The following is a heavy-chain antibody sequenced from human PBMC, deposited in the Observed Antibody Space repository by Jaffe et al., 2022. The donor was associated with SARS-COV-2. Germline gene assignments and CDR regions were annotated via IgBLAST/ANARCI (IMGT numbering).Heavy chain of an antibody. CDR2: INSDNSRI. D-gene: IGHD3-16*01. V-gene: IGHV3-48*02. CDR3: VRDKNWAFDY. J-gene: IGHJ4*02. CDR1: GFTFSSYS. Sequence: EVQLVESGGGLVQPGGSLRLSCAASGFTFSSYSMNWVRQAPGKGLEWVAYINSDNSRIYYADSVEGRFTISRDNAKSSLHLQMNSLRDDDTAVYYCVRDKNWAFDYWGQGTLITVSS.